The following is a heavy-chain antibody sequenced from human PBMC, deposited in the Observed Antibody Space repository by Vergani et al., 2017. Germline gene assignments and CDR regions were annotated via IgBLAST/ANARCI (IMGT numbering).Heavy chain of an antibody. V-gene: IGHV3-30*18. J-gene: IGHJ4*02. CDR2: ISYDGSNK. D-gene: IGHD3-3*01. CDR3: AKPLARQIFGVVRGFGY. Sequence: QVQLVESGGGVVQPGRSLRLSCAASGFTFSSYGMHWVRQAPGKGLEWVAVISYDGSNKYSADSVKGRFTISRDNSKNALYLQMNSLRAEDTAVYYCAKPLARQIFGVVRGFGYWGQGTLVTVSS. CDR1: GFTFSSYG.